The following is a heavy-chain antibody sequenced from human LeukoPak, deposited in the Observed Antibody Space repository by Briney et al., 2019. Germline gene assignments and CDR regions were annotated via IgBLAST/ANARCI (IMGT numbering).Heavy chain of an antibody. CDR2: ISSSSSYI. V-gene: IGHV3-21*01. CDR1: GFTFSSYS. Sequence: GGSLILSCAASGFTFSSYSMNWVRQAPGKGLEWVSSISSSSSYIYYADSVKGRFTISRDNAKNSLYLQMNSLRAEDTAVYYCARDPGYCGGDCYSRDAFDIWGQGTMVTVSS. D-gene: IGHD2-21*02. CDR3: ARDPGYCGGDCYSRDAFDI. J-gene: IGHJ3*02.